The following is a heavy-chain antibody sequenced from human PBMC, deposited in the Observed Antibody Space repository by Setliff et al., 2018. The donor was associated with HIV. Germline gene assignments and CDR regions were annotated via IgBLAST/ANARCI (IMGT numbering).Heavy chain of an antibody. V-gene: IGHV1-18*01. D-gene: IGHD3-9*01. CDR1: GYIFNSYG. J-gene: IGHJ6*03. CDR3: ARDHYDILTGYYRTYYYMDV. Sequence: ASVKVSCKASGYIFNSYGISGVRQAPGQGLEWMGWISAYNGNTNYAQKVQGRFSMTTDTSTSTAYMELRSLRSDDTAVYYCARDHYDILTGYYRTYYYMDVWGKGTTVTVSS. CDR2: ISAYNGNT.